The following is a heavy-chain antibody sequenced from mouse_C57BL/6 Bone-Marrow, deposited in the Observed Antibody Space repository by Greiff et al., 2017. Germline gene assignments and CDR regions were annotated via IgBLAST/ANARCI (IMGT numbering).Heavy chain of an antibody. Sequence: QVQLQQPGAELVKPGASVKLSCKASGYTFISYWMQWVKQRPGQGLEWIGEIDPSDSYTNYNQKFKGKATLTVDTSSSTAYMQLSSLTSEDSAVYYCANYYGSSYGDYWGQGTTLTVSS. CDR3: ANYYGSSYGDY. CDR1: GYTFISYW. J-gene: IGHJ2*01. V-gene: IGHV1-50*01. D-gene: IGHD1-1*01. CDR2: IDPSDSYT.